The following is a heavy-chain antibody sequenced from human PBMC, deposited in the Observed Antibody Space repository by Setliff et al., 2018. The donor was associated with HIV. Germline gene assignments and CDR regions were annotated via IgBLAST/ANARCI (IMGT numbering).Heavy chain of an antibody. Sequence: PGGSLRLSCAASGFTFSNAWMSWVRQAPGKGLEWVGHIKSKTDGGTTDYAAPVKGRFAISRDDSKNTLYLQMNSLKTEDTAVYYCSRLRGYSFGLASYYYYMDVWGKGTTVTV. J-gene: IGHJ6*03. D-gene: IGHD5-18*01. CDR3: SRLRGYSFGLASYYYYMDV. CDR2: IKSKTDGGTT. V-gene: IGHV3-15*01. CDR1: GFTFSNAW.